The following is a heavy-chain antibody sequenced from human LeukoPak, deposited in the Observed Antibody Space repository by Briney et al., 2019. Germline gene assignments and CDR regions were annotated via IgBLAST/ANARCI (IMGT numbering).Heavy chain of an antibody. CDR3: ARIGYSSSGFDY. D-gene: IGHD6-13*01. Sequence: GGSLRLSCAASGFTFTNYWMSWLRPAPGKGLELVANIKQDRSEKYYVDSVKGRFTISRDNATNSLSLQMNSLRAEDTAVYYCARIGYSSSGFDYWGQGTLVTVSS. CDR2: IKQDRSEK. J-gene: IGHJ4*02. CDR1: GFTFTNYW. V-gene: IGHV3-7*01.